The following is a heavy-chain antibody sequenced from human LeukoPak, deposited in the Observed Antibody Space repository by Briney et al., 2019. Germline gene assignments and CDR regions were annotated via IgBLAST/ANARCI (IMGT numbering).Heavy chain of an antibody. CDR3: ARDSRSGWYALDV. J-gene: IGHJ6*02. D-gene: IGHD6-19*01. CDR2: IYNDGNT. V-gene: IGHV3-53*01. Sequence: GALRLSCAASGFSFSSSAMSWVRQAPGKGLEWVSIIYNDGNTYYADSVKGRFTIFRDKSKNTVYLQMNSLRAEDTAFYYCARDSRSGWYALDVWGQGTTVTVSS. CDR1: GFSFSSSA.